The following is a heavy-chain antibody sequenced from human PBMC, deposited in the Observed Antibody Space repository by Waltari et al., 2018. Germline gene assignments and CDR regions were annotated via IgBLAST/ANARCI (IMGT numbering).Heavy chain of an antibody. Sequence: TASGFTFGDYAMSWFRQAPGKGLEWVGFIRSKAYGGTTEYAASVKGRFTISRDDSKSIAYLQMNSLKTEDTAVYYCTSHPEWLLHYYYGMDVWGQGTTVTVSS. CDR1: GFTFGDYA. J-gene: IGHJ6*02. CDR3: TSHPEWLLHYYYGMDV. D-gene: IGHD3-22*01. V-gene: IGHV3-49*03. CDR2: IRSKAYGGTT.